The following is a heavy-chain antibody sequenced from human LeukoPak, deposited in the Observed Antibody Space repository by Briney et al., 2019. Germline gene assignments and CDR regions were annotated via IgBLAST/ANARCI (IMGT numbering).Heavy chain of an antibody. CDR2: IYYSGST. D-gene: IGHD5-18*01. CDR3: TCGYNYGRVDY. CDR1: GGSISSYY. V-gene: IGHV4-59*01. Sequence: SETLSLTCTVSGGSISSYYWSWIRQPPGKALEWIGYIYYSGSTNYNPSLKRRVTISVDTSKNQFSLRLSSVTAADTAVYYCTCGYNYGRVDYWGQGTLVTVAS. J-gene: IGHJ4*02.